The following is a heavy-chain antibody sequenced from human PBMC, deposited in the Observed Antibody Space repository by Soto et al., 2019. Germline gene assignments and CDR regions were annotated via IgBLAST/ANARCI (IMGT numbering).Heavy chain of an antibody. CDR1: GFTFSNAW. CDR3: TTDPVTIFGVVSYYYYGMDV. D-gene: IGHD3-3*01. J-gene: IGHJ6*02. Sequence: GSLRLSCAASGFTFSNAWMNWVRQAPGKGLEWVGRIKSKTDGGTTDYAAPVKGRFTISRDDSKNTLYLQMNSLKTEDTAVYYCTTDPVTIFGVVSYYYYGMDVWGQGTTVTVSS. CDR2: IKSKTDGGTT. V-gene: IGHV3-15*07.